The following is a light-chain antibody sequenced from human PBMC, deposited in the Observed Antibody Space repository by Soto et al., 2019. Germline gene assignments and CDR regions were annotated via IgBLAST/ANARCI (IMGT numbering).Light chain of an antibody. CDR1: QSISGW. CDR3: QQHNTSSRT. V-gene: IGKV1-5*03. CDR2: QAS. J-gene: IGKJ1*01. Sequence: DIQMTQSPPTLSASVGDRVTITCRSSQSISGWLAWYQQKPGKAPNLLIYQASTLESGVPSRFSGSGSGTEFTLTIRSLQPDDFATYHCQQHNTSSRTFGQGTKVEIK.